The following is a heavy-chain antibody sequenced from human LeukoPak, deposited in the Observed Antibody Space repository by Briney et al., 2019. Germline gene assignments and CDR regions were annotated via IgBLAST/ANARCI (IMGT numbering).Heavy chain of an antibody. D-gene: IGHD5-24*01. CDR1: GGSISRGGYY. Sequence: SQTLSLTCTVSGGSISRGGYYWSWIRQHPGRGVEWIGYIYYSGSTYYNPSLKSRVTISVDTSKNQFSLKLSSVTAADTAVYYCARARAGEMATSFDYWGQGTPVTVSS. J-gene: IGHJ4*02. CDR3: ARARAGEMATSFDY. V-gene: IGHV4-31*03. CDR2: IYYSGST.